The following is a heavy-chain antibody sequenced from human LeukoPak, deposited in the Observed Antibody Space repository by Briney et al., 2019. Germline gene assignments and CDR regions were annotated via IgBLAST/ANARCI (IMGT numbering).Heavy chain of an antibody. D-gene: IGHD1-26*01. V-gene: IGHV4-59*12. CDR1: GDSIRTYY. Sequence: SETLSLTCTVSGDSIRTYYWSWIRLPPEKGLEWIGYIYHSGSTNYNPSLKSRVTFSIDSSKNQFPLRLNSVTAADTALYFCARGIGLVGATFYFDDWGQGTLVTVSS. CDR2: IYHSGST. CDR3: ARGIGLVGATFYFDD. J-gene: IGHJ4*02.